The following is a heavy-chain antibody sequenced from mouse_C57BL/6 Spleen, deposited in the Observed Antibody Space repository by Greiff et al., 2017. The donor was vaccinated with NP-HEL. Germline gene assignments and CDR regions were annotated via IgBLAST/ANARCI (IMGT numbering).Heavy chain of an antibody. CDR3: ARQGYPYAMDY. J-gene: IGHJ4*01. Sequence: EVKLMESGGGLVQPGGSLKLSCAASGFTFSDYYMYWVRQTPEKRLEWVAYISNGGGSTYYPDTVKGRFTISRDNAKNTLYLQMGRLKSEDTAMYYCARQGYPYAMDYWGQRTSVTVSS. V-gene: IGHV5-12*01. CDR2: ISNGGGST. CDR1: GFTFSDYY. D-gene: IGHD2-2*01.